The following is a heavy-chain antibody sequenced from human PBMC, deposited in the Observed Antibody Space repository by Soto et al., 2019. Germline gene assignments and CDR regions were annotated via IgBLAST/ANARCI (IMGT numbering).Heavy chain of an antibody. CDR3: AKLDSSLHRGGFDP. D-gene: IGHD6-19*01. V-gene: IGHV3-7*01. CDR1: GFTFSSSW. Sequence: EVQLVESGGGLVQPGGSLRLSCAASGFTFSSSWMSWVRQAPGKGLEWVGNIKFDGSDKYYVDSVKGRFTISRDNAKNSLYLQMNSLRAEDTAVYYCAKLDSSLHRGGFDPWCQGTLVTVSS. CDR2: IKFDGSDK. J-gene: IGHJ5*02.